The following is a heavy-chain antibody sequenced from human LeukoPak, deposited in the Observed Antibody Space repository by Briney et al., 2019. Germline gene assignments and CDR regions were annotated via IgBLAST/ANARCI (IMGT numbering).Heavy chain of an antibody. CDR1: GYSIRNGFY. Sequence: KPSETLSLTCTVSGYSIRNGFYWGWIRQPPGKGLEWIGSIYHSGNTYYNPSLKSRVNISVDTSKNQFSLKLSSVTAAATAVYYCARDNWNSGYMDVWGKGTTVTVSS. D-gene: IGHD1-7*01. V-gene: IGHV4-38-2*02. CDR3: ARDNWNSGYMDV. J-gene: IGHJ6*03. CDR2: IYHSGNT.